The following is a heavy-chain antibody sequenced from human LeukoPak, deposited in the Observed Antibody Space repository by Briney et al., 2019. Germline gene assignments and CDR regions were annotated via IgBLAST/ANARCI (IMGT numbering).Heavy chain of an antibody. Sequence: PSETLSLTCTVSGGSIRSRSYYWGWIRQPPGKRLEGIGSIYSSGSPYYNPSLKSRVSISVATSENQFSLRLTSVTAADPAVYYCASGFGSYYDSGYWGQGRLVTVSS. CDR1: GGSIRSRSYY. CDR2: IYSSGSP. CDR3: ASGFGSYYDSGY. V-gene: IGHV4-39*01. D-gene: IGHD3-10*01. J-gene: IGHJ4*02.